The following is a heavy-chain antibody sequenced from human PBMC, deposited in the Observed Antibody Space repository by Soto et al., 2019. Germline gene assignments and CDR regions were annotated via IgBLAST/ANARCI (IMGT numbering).Heavy chain of an antibody. CDR1: RGSMTNDYYY. Sequence: PSETLSLTCSVSRGSMTNDYYYWGWVRQRPGKGLEWIGHIFHSGRTYYNPSLKSRLSIGVDTSINRFSLNLNSLTAADTAVYYCARWVEVSLDYLDSWGPGMSVTVSS. CDR3: ARWVEVSLDYLDS. CDR2: IFHSGRT. J-gene: IGHJ4*02. V-gene: IGHV4-31*03. D-gene: IGHD1-1*01.